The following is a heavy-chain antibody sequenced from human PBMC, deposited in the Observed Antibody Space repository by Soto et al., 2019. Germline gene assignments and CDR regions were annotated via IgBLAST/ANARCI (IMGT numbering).Heavy chain of an antibody. CDR3: ARDVRPPRLAYFDL. J-gene: IGHJ2*01. Sequence: QVQLQESRPGLVKPSETLSLTCSFSGGSMRRYYWSWIRQPPGKGLEWIGNIHESGSTNYNASLKSRDTISIDTSKSDFSLHATSVTAEDTAVYYCARDVRPPRLAYFDLWGRGTLVAVSS. CDR2: IHESGST. D-gene: IGHD2-8*01. V-gene: IGHV4-59*01. CDR1: GGSMRRYY.